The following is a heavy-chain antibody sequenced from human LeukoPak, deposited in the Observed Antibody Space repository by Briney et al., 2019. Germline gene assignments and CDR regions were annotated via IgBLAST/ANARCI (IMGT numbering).Heavy chain of an antibody. CDR2: LYSGGGA. J-gene: IGHJ3*02. Sequence: GGSLRLSCAASGFSVNTNYMTWVRQAPGKGLEWVSVLYSGGGAYYADSVKDRFTISRDYSQNTLLLQMNSLRAEDTALYYCARGKTSDDIVEDAFDIWGQGTMVAVSS. D-gene: IGHD2-15*01. CDR1: GFSVNTNY. V-gene: IGHV3-66*01. CDR3: ARGKTSDDIVEDAFDI.